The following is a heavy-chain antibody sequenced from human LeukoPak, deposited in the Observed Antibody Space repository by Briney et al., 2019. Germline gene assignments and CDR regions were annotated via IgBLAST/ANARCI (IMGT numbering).Heavy chain of an antibody. CDR3: SPCGHAYDWFGP. CDR2: IIPFLGEV. Sequence: SVTVSCKAFGATLNIGHAFIWARQAPGQGLQWMGRIIPFLGEVNYTQNFQGRVSFTADKSTATMYMEMKSLRLDDTAIYYCSPCGHAYDWFGPWGQGTLVTVSS. D-gene: IGHD5-12*01. J-gene: IGHJ5*02. CDR1: GATLNIGHA. V-gene: IGHV1-69*04.